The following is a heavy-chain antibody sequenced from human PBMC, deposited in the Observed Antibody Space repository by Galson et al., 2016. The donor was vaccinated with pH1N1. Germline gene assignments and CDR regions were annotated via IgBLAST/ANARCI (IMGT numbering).Heavy chain of an antibody. J-gene: IGHJ4*02. Sequence: LRLSCAASGFTFSNAWMSWVRQAPGKGLEWVGRIKSKTDDGTTDYAAPVKGRFTISRDDSKNTLYVQMNSLKTEDTAVYYCARHFKTSFFDYWGQGTLVTVST. D-gene: IGHD2/OR15-2a*01. CDR3: ARHFKTSFFDY. CDR1: GFTFSNAW. V-gene: IGHV3-15*01. CDR2: IKSKTDDGTT.